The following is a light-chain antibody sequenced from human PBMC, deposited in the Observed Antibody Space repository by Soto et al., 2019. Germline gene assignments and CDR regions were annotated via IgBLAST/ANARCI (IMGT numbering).Light chain of an antibody. CDR1: SSSIGAGYD. CDR2: GNT. V-gene: IGLV1-40*01. CDR3: LSFDSSLSVV. Sequence: QSVLTQPPSVSGAPGQRVTISCTGSSSSIGAGYDVHWYQQLPGRAPKLFIYGNTNRPSGVPDRFSGSKSGTSASLAITGLQAEDEADYYCLSFDSSLSVVFGGGTKLTVL. J-gene: IGLJ2*01.